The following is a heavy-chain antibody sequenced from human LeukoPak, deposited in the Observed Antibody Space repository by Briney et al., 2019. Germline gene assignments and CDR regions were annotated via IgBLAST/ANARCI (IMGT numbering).Heavy chain of an antibody. CDR1: GGTFSSYA. CDR2: IIPIFGTA. Sequence: SVKVSCKASGGTFSSYAISWVRQAPGQGLEWMGGIIPIFGTANYAQKFQGRVTITADKSTSTAYMELSSLRSEDTAVYYCARGWRDCSGGSCYFDYWGQGTLVTVSS. D-gene: IGHD2-15*01. CDR3: ARGWRDCSGGSCYFDY. J-gene: IGHJ4*02. V-gene: IGHV1-69*06.